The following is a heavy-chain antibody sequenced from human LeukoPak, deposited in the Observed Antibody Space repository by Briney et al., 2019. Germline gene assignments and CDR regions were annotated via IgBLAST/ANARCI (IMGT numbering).Heavy chain of an antibody. J-gene: IGHJ4*02. CDR2: ISAYNGNT. D-gene: IGHD6-13*01. Sequence: ASVKVSCKASGYTFTSYGISWVRQAPGQGLEWMGWISAYNGNTNYAQKLQGRVTMTRDTSTSTAYMELRSLRSDDTAVYYCARDRNIAAAGTRSLDYWGQGTLVTVSS. CDR3: ARDRNIAAAGTRSLDY. CDR1: GYTFTSYG. V-gene: IGHV1-18*04.